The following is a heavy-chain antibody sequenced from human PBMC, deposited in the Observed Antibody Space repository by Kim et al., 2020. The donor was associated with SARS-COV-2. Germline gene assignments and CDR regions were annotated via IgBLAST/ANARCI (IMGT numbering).Heavy chain of an antibody. J-gene: IGHJ2*01. CDR1: GGSFSGYY. CDR3: ARAGPGLRYFDWLLLVWYFDL. V-gene: IGHV4-34*01. CDR2: INHSGST. D-gene: IGHD3-9*01. Sequence: SETLSLTCAVYGGSFSGYYWSWIRQPPGKGLEWIGEINHSGSTNYNPSLKSRVTISVDTSKNQFSLKLSSVTAADTAVYYCARAGPGLRYFDWLLLVWYFDLWGRGTLVTVSS.